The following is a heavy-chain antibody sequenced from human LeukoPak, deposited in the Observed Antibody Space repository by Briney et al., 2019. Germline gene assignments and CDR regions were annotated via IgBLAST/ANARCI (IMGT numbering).Heavy chain of an antibody. D-gene: IGHD3-3*01. Sequence: SETLSLTCTVSGYSISSGYYWGWIRQPPGKGQEWIGSIYHSGSTYYNPSLKSRVTISVDTSKNQFSLKLSSVTAADTAVYYCARVAPQTYYDFWSGYPYLNWFDPWGRGTLVTVSS. V-gene: IGHV4-38-2*02. CDR2: IYHSGST. CDR3: ARVAPQTYYDFWSGYPYLNWFDP. J-gene: IGHJ5*02. CDR1: GYSISSGYY.